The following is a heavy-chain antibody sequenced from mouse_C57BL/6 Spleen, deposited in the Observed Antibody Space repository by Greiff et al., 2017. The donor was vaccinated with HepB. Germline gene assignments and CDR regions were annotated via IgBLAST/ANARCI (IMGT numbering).Heavy chain of an antibody. D-gene: IGHD1-1*01. J-gene: IGHJ2*01. V-gene: IGHV1-64*01. CDR1: GYTFTSYW. Sequence: QVQLQQPGAELVKPGASVKLSCKASGYTFTSYWMHWVKQRPGQGLEWIGMIHPNSGSTNYNEKFKSKATLTVDKSSSTAYMQLSSLTSEDSAVYYCARPIYITTVVFDYWGQGTTLTVSS. CDR3: ARPIYITTVVFDY. CDR2: IHPNSGST.